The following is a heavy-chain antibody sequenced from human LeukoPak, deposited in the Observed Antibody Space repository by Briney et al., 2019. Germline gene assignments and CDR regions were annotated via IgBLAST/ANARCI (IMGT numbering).Heavy chain of an antibody. Sequence: SVKVSCKASGGTFSNYVVSWVRQAPGQGLEWMGVITPFFGTLNHAQKFQGRLTITADGTRSTVYMELSSLRSEDTAMYYCATGRGSFYSMDRGILIHPGSFDIWGLGTMVTVSS. CDR2: ITPFFGTL. V-gene: IGHV1-69*01. J-gene: IGHJ3*02. CDR1: GGTFSNYV. D-gene: IGHD3-10*01. CDR3: ATGRGSFYSMDRGILIHPGSFDI.